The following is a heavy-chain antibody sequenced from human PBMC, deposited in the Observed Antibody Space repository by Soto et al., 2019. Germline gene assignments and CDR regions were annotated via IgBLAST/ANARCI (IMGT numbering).Heavy chain of an antibody. CDR2: ISYDGSNK. V-gene: IGHV3-30*18. CDR3: AKVSRIVPAASNGY. CDR1: GFTFSSYG. J-gene: IGHJ4*02. Sequence: GGSLRLSCAASGFTFSSYGMHWVRQAPGKGLEWVAVISYDGSNKYYGDSVKGRFTISRDNSKNRMYLQMNSLRPEDTAVYYCAKVSRIVPAASNGYWGQGTLVTVSS. D-gene: IGHD2-2*01.